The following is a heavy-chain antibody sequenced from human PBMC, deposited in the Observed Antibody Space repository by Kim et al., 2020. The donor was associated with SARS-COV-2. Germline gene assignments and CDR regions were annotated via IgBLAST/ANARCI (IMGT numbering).Heavy chain of an antibody. CDR1: GFTFSSYA. Sequence: GGSLRLSCAASGFTFSSYAMHWVRQAPGKGLEWVAVISYDGSNKYYADSVKGRFTISRDNSKNTLYLQMNSLRAEDTAVYYCARRVYSSGWYRLDYWGQGTLVTVSS. J-gene: IGHJ4*02. V-gene: IGHV3-30-3*01. CDR3: ARRVYSSGWYRLDY. D-gene: IGHD6-19*01. CDR2: ISYDGSNK.